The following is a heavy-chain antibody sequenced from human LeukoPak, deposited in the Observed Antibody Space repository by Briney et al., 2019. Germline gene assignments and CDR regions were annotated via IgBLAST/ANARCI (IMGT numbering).Heavy chain of an antibody. V-gene: IGHV4-34*01. D-gene: IGHD6-13*01. CDR3: ASRIAAAGTDDAFDI. Sequence: SETLSLTCAVYGGSFSGYYWSWIRQPPGKGLEWIGEINHSGSTNYNPSLKSRVTISVDTSKNQFSLKLSSVTAADTAVYYCASRIAAAGTDDAFDIWGQGTMVTVSS. J-gene: IGHJ3*02. CDR1: GGSFSGYY. CDR2: INHSGST.